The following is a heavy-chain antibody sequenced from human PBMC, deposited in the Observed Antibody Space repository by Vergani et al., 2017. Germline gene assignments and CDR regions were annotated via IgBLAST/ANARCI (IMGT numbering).Heavy chain of an antibody. J-gene: IGHJ4*02. V-gene: IGHV1-69*13. CDR2: IIPIFGPA. CDR1: GGTFSSYA. CDR3: AGDQRYYDSSGYYFDY. D-gene: IGHD3-22*01. Sequence: QVQLVQSGAEVKKPGSSVKVSCKASGGTFSSYAISWVRQAPGQGLEWMGRIIPIFGPANYAQKFQGRVTITADESTSTAYMELSSLRSEDTAVYYCAGDQRYYDSSGYYFDYWGQGTLVTVSS.